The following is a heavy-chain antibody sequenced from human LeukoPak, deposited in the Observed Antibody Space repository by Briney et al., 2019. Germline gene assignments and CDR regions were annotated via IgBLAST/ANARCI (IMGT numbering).Heavy chain of an antibody. CDR2: IDPTDSYT. V-gene: IGHV5-10-1*04. CDR1: GYSFRSYW. CDR3: ARARYCSGGSCYAEY. J-gene: IGHJ4*02. D-gene: IGHD2-15*01. Sequence: GESLKISCKGSGYSFRSYWISWVRQMPGKGLEWMGRIDPTDSYTDYSPSFQGQVTISADKSIGTAYLQWSSLKASDTAMYYCARARYCSGGSCYAEYWGQGTLVTVSS.